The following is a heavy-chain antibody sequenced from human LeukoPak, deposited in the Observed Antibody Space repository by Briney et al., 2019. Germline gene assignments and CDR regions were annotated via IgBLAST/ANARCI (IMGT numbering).Heavy chain of an antibody. D-gene: IGHD6-19*01. CDR3: ARDLGTSGWYTFDF. Sequence: SQPLSVTFAISGDSFSSNNGAWNWIRQSPSRGLEWLGRTYYRSKWYNDYAEFIQGRITINPDTSKNQFSLQLNSVTPEDTAVYYCARDLGTSGWYTFDFWGQGTLVTVSS. V-gene: IGHV6-1*01. CDR1: GDSFSSNNGA. J-gene: IGHJ4*02. CDR2: TYYRSKWYN.